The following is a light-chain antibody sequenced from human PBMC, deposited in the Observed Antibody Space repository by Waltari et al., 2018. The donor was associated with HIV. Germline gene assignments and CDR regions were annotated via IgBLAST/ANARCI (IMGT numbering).Light chain of an antibody. Sequence: QSVLTQPPSVSGAPGQSVTISCTGSSSNIGAGYDVHWYRQLPGTAPKLLIYGNNNRPSGGPDRFSNSKSGRSASLAITGLQTEDEADYYCQSHDSSLSGSVFGGGTKLTVL. V-gene: IGLV1-40*01. CDR3: QSHDSSLSGSV. CDR1: SSNIGAGYD. J-gene: IGLJ2*01. CDR2: GNN.